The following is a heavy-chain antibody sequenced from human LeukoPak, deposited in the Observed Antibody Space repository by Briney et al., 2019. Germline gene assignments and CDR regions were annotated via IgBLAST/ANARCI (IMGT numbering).Heavy chain of an antibody. Sequence: PSETLSLTCTVSGGSISSYYWSWIRQPPGKGLEWIGYIYYSGSTNYNPSLKSRVTISVDTSKNQFSLKLSSVTAADTAVYYCARARYGSGSYYNVPYYYYYMDVWGKGTTVTISS. V-gene: IGHV4-59*01. CDR3: ARARYGSGSYYNVPYYYYYMDV. CDR2: IYYSGST. CDR1: GGSISSYY. D-gene: IGHD3-10*01. J-gene: IGHJ6*03.